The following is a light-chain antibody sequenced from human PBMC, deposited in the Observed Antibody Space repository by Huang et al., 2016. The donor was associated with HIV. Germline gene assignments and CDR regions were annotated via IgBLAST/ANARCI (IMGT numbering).Light chain of an antibody. Sequence: IQMTQSPASLSASVGDRVTISCQASQDIRNYLNWYQQKPGKAPTLLISDASNLETGVPSRFSGNGSGTDFTITISSLQSEDIATYYCQQYDNRYTFGQGTKLEIK. J-gene: IGKJ2*01. V-gene: IGKV1-33*01. CDR3: QQYDNRYT. CDR2: DAS. CDR1: QDIRNY.